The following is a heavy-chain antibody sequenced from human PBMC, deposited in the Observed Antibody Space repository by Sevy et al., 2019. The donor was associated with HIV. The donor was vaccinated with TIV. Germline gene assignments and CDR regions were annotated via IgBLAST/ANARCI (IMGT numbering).Heavy chain of an antibody. CDR1: GFTFSISA. CDR3: AKGGESYGDSYFDH. D-gene: IGHD5-18*01. Sequence: GGSLRLSCAASGFTFSISAMTWVRQAPGKGLEWVSVISGSGNSAYYADSVKGRFTISRDNSKNTLSLQMNSLSAEDTAVYYCAKGGESYGDSYFDHWGQGTLVTVSS. CDR2: ISGSGNSA. J-gene: IGHJ4*02. V-gene: IGHV3-23*01.